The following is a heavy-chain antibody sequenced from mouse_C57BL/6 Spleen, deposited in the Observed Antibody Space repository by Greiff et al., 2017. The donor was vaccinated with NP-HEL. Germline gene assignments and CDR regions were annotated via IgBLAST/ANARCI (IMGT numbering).Heavy chain of an antibody. Sequence: QVQLQQPGAELVKPGASVKLSCKASGYTFTSYWMQWVKQRPGQGLEWIGEIDPSDSYTNYNQKFKGKATLTVDTSSVPANMQLSSLTSEDSAVYYCARRGDAWFAYWGQGTLVTVSA. J-gene: IGHJ3*01. CDR1: GYTFTSYW. D-gene: IGHD3-3*01. V-gene: IGHV1-50*01. CDR3: ARRGDAWFAY. CDR2: IDPSDSYT.